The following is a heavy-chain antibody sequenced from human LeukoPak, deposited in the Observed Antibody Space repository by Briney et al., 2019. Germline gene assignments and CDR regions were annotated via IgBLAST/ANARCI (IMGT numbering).Heavy chain of an antibody. CDR2: IYYSGST. J-gene: IGHJ6*03. D-gene: IGHD6-19*01. CDR3: ARAVPTHSSGWYGIYYYYYYMDV. CDR1: GGSISSSSYY. Sequence: PSETLSLTCTVSGGSISSSSYYWGWIRQPPGKGLEWIGSIYYSGSTYYNPSLKSRVTISVDTSKNQFSLKLSSVTAADTAVYYCARAVPTHSSGWYGIYYYYYYMDVWGKGTTVTVSS. V-gene: IGHV4-39*07.